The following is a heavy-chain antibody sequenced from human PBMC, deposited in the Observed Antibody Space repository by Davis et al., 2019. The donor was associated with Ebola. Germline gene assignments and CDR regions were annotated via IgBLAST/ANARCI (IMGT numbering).Heavy chain of an antibody. J-gene: IGHJ6*04. CDR2: IIPIFGTA. CDR1: GGTFSSYA. Sequence: SVKVSCKASGGTFSSYAISWVRQAPRQGLEWMGGIIPIFGTANYAQKFQGRVTITADESTSTAYMGLSSLRSENTAVYYCARRTTYDYCSGSYYPYYYGMDVWGKGTTVTVSS. V-gene: IGHV1-69*13. D-gene: IGHD3-10*01. CDR3: ARRTTYDYCSGSYYPYYYGMDV.